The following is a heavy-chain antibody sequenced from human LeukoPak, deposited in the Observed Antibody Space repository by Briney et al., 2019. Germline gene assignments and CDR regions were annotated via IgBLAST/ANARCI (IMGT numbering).Heavy chain of an antibody. D-gene: IGHD3-10*01. Sequence: SQTLSLTCAVSGGSISSGGYSWSWIRQPPGKGLEWIGYIYYSGSTNYNPSLKSRVTISVDTSKNQFSLKLSSVTAADTAVYYCARYRGANGYYFDYWGQGTLVTVSS. CDR1: GGSISSGGYS. V-gene: IGHV4-30-4*07. J-gene: IGHJ4*02. CDR3: ARYRGANGYYFDY. CDR2: IYYSGST.